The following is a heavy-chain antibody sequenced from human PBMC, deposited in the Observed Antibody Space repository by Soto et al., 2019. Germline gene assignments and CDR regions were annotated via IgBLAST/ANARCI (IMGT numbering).Heavy chain of an antibody. Sequence: GESLKISCKTSGYSFTSHWIGWVRQMPGKGLEWMGIIYPDDSDTRYSPSFQGQVTISVDESINTAYLQWGSLKASDTAMYYCARDGRSSTWFFDYWGQGTLVTVSS. CDR3: ARDGRSSTWFFDY. CDR2: IYPDDSDT. V-gene: IGHV5-51*01. J-gene: IGHJ4*02. CDR1: GYSFTSHW. D-gene: IGHD6-13*01.